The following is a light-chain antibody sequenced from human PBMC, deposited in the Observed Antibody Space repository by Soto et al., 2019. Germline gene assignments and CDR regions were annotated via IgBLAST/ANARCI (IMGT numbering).Light chain of an antibody. CDR2: GAS. J-gene: IGKJ4*01. CDR1: RSVDTDY. CDR3: QQYNRWPLT. V-gene: IGKV3-20*01. Sequence: IVLTQSPGSLSLSPGERATLSCRASRSVDTDYLAWYQQKPGQAPRLLIHGASNRATGIPDRFSGSGSATDFTLTISRVEPEDFAVYYCQQYNRWPLTFGGGTKVEIK.